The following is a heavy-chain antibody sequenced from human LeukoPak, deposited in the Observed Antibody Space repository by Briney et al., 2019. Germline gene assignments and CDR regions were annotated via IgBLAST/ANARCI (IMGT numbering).Heavy chain of an antibody. V-gene: IGHV4-39*07. CDR1: GGSISSSSYY. D-gene: IGHD6-6*01. CDR3: ARDGRDIAARPFDY. Sequence: PSETLSLTCTVSGGSISSSSYYWGWIRQPPWKGLEWIGSIYYSGSTYYNPSLKSRVTISVDTSKNQFSLKLSSVTAADTAVYYCARDGRDIAARPFDYWGQGTLVTVSS. CDR2: IYYSGST. J-gene: IGHJ4*02.